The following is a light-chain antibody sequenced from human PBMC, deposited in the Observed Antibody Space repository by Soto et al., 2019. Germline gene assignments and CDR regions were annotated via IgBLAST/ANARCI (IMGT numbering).Light chain of an antibody. CDR1: QSIRSN. CDR2: DAS. CDR3: QQYNDWPYT. Sequence: EIVMTQSPATLSVSPGERATLSCRASQSIRSNLAWYQQKPGQPPRLLIFDASSRATGLPARFSGGGSGTEFTLTISSLQSEDFAVYYCQQYNDWPYTCGQGTKLEIK. J-gene: IGKJ2*01. V-gene: IGKV3-15*01.